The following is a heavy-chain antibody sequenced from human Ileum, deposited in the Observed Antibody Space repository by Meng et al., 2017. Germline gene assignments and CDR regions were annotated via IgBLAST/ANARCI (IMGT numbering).Heavy chain of an antibody. J-gene: IGHJ6*02. Sequence: GGSLRLSCAASGFTFSTYEMHWVRQAPGKGLEWVSYISRSGNNIYYADSVKGRFTISRDNAKNSLYLQMNSLRAEDTALYYCARDQYTYGFDYYYYGMDVWGQGTTVTVSS. D-gene: IGHD5-18*01. V-gene: IGHV3-48*03. CDR3: ARDQYTYGFDYYYYGMDV. CDR1: GFTFSTYE. CDR2: ISRSGNNI.